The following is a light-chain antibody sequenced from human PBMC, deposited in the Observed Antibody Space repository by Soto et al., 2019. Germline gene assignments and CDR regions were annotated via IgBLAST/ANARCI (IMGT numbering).Light chain of an antibody. Sequence: QAVLTQPPSMSGAPGQRVTISCTGSSSNIGAGYDVHWYRQLPGTPPQLLIYGNSNRPSGVPYRISASKSGASASLAISGLQAEDEADYYCQSYDSSLTGVFGGGTQLTVL. V-gene: IGLV1-40*01. J-gene: IGLJ2*01. CDR1: SSNIGAGYD. CDR3: QSYDSSLTGV. CDR2: GNS.